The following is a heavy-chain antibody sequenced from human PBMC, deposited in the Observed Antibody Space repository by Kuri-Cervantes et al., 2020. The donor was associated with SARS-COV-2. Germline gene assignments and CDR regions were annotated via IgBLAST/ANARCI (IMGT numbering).Heavy chain of an antibody. CDR2: IYYSGST. J-gene: IGHJ3*02. V-gene: IGHV4-39*01. Sequence: GSLRLSCTVSGGSISSSSYYWGWTRQLPGKGLEWIGSIYYSGSTYYNPSLKSRVTISVDTSKNQFSLKLSSVTAADTAVYYCARLSPPKDAFDIWGQGTMVTVSS. CDR3: ARLSPPKDAFDI. D-gene: IGHD3-16*02. CDR1: GGSISSSSYY.